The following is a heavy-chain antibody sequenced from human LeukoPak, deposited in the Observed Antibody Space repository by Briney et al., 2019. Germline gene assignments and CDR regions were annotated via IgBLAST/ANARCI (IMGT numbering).Heavy chain of an antibody. Sequence: PSETLSLTCTVSGGSTSSFYWSWIRQPPGKGLEWIGYIYYSGSTNYNPSLKSRVTISVDTSKNQFSLKLSSVTAADTAVYYCARGLLEWFRTHDAFDIWGQGTMVTVSS. J-gene: IGHJ3*02. D-gene: IGHD3-3*01. V-gene: IGHV4-59*01. CDR1: GGSTSSFY. CDR2: IYYSGST. CDR3: ARGLLEWFRTHDAFDI.